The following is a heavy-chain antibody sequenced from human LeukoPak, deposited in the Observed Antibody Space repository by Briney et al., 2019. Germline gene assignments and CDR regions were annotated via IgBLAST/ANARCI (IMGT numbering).Heavy chain of an antibody. CDR3: AKGQKWELPLDF. D-gene: IGHD1-26*01. Sequence: PGGSLRLSCAASGFTFSSYAMTWVRQAPGKGLEWVAAISDSGRSTYYADSAKGRFTISRDISKSTLYLQMNSLRAEDTALYSCAKGQKWELPLDFWGQGTLVTVSS. CDR1: GFTFSSYA. V-gene: IGHV3-23*01. CDR2: ISDSGRST. J-gene: IGHJ4*02.